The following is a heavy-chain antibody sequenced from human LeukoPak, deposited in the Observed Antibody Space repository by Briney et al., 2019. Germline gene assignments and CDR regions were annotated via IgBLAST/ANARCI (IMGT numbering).Heavy chain of an antibody. CDR2: IKQDGSEK. D-gene: IGHD6-19*01. Sequence: GGSLRLSCAASKFTFSSYWMSWVRQAPGKGLEWVANIKQDGSEKYYVDSVKGRFTISRDNAKNSLYLQMNSLRAEDTAVYYCAREPHPRYSSDESWFDPWGQGTLVTVSS. CDR1: KFTFSSYW. V-gene: IGHV3-7*01. CDR3: AREPHPRYSSDESWFDP. J-gene: IGHJ5*02.